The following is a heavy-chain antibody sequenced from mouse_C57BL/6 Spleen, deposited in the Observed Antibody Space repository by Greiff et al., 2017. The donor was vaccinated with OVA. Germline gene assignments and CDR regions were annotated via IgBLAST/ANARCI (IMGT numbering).Heavy chain of an antibody. Sequence: DVMLVESGEGLVKPGGSLKLSCAASGFTFSSYAMSWVRQTPEKRLEWVAYISSGGDYIYYADPVKGRFTISRDNARNTLYLQMSSLKSEDTAMYYCTRNYYGSRSYFDYWGQGTTLTVSS. J-gene: IGHJ2*01. CDR2: ISSGGDYI. D-gene: IGHD1-1*01. V-gene: IGHV5-9-1*02. CDR1: GFTFSSYA. CDR3: TRNYYGSRSYFDY.